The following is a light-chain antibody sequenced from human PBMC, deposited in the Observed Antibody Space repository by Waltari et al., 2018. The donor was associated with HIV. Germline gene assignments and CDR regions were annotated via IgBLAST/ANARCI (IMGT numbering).Light chain of an antibody. V-gene: IGKV3-15*01. CDR1: QNVNTN. Sequence: VVLTQSPASLPLSPGETVTLSCTASQNVNTNLAWYQHRPGQAPRLVMFGASTRSAGLPARFIGGGSGTNFTLTSRNVQSEDFAVYYCQQYEFWPTFGQGTKV. J-gene: IGKJ1*01. CDR2: GAS. CDR3: QQYEFWPT.